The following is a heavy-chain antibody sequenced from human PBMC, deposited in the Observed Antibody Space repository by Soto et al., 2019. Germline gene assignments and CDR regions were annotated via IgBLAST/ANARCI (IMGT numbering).Heavy chain of an antibody. J-gene: IGHJ4*02. D-gene: IGHD4-4*01. CDR1: GYTLTELS. V-gene: IGHV1-24*01. CDR3: ATTMTTRMGLSF. CDR2: FDPEDGET. Sequence: ASVKVSCKVSGYTLTELSMHWVRQAPGKGLEWMGGFDPEDGETIYAQRFQGRVTMTEDTSTDTAYMELSSLRSEDTAVYYCATTMTTRMGLSFWGQGTLVTVSS.